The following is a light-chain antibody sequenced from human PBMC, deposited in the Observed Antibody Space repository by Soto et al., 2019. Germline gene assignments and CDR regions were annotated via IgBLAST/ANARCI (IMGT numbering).Light chain of an antibody. Sequence: DLVMTQSPLSLPVTPGEPASISGNSGQTLLQSIGSNYLDWYLQKPGQPPQLLFYFVSYRASGVPDRFSGSGSCTDFTLKIRRVEAEDVAIYYCMQAQQTPPTFGQGTKVEIK. CDR1: QTLLQSIGSNY. CDR3: MQAQQTPPT. J-gene: IGKJ1*01. V-gene: IGKV2-28*01. CDR2: FVS.